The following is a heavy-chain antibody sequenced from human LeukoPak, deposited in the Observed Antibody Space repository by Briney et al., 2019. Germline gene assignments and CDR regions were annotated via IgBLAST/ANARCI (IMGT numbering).Heavy chain of an antibody. CDR2: ISYTGST. V-gene: IGHV4-59*08. J-gene: IGHJ4*02. CDR3: ARLELTYDFVWGSYRQYYFDY. CDR1: GGSISTYY. Sequence: SGTLSLTCTVSGGSISTYYWSWIRQPPGKGLEWIGYISYTGSTSYNPSLKSRVTVSVDTSKNHFSLKLTSVTAADTAMYYCARLELTYDFVWGSYRQYYFDYWGQGTLVTVSS. D-gene: IGHD3-16*02.